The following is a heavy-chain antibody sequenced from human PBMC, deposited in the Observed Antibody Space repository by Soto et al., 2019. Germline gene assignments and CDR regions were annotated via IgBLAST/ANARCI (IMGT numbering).Heavy chain of an antibody. CDR2: IYYSGST. J-gene: IGHJ4*02. CDR3: ARVFEPDYYFDY. Sequence: SETLSLTCTVSGGSISSYYWSWIRQPPGKGLEWIGYIYYSGSTNYNPSLKSRVTISVDTSKNQFSLKLSSVTAADTAVYYCARVFEPDYYFDYWGQGTLVTVSS. V-gene: IGHV4-59*01. CDR1: GGSISSYY. D-gene: IGHD3-3*01.